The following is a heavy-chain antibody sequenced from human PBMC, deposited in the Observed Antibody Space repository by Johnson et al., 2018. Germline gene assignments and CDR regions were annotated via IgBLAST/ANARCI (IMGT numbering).Heavy chain of an antibody. CDR2: TSGSGGST. CDR1: GFTFSSYA. J-gene: IGHJ6*03. Sequence: VQLVQSGGGLVQPGGSLRLSCAASGFTFSSYAMSWVRQPPGKGLEWVSATSGSGGSTNYADSVKGRFTISRGSSKNTLYLQMNSLGAEDKVVYFCAKHYATYYYYYHMDVWGKGTTVTGSS. V-gene: IGHV3-23*04. D-gene: IGHD3-16*01. CDR3: AKHYATYYYYYHMDV.